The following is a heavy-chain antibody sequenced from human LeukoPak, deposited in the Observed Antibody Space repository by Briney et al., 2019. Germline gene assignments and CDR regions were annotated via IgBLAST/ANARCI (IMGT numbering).Heavy chain of an antibody. CDR2: ICTSGTI. CDR3: ARIDGDYVWWFDP. CDR1: GDSISKYY. V-gene: IGHV4-4*07. D-gene: IGHD3-16*01. Sequence: SETLSLTCTVSGDSISKYYWSWIRQPAGKGLEWIGRICTSGTINYSPSLKSRVAISVDKSKNQFSLKLTSVTAADTAVYYCARIDGDYVWWFDPWGQGTLVTVSP. J-gene: IGHJ5*02.